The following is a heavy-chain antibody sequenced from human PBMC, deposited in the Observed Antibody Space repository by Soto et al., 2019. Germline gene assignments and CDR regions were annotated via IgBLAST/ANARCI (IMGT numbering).Heavy chain of an antibody. CDR3: ASLGELPVWFDP. J-gene: IGHJ5*02. V-gene: IGHV4-59*13. CDR2: ISYTGST. D-gene: IGHD3-10*01. CDR1: GDSISSYY. Sequence: QVQLQESGPGLVKPSETLSLTCTVSGDSISSYYWSWIRQPPGKGLEWVGYISYTGSTIYNPSLECRPTIPLDTSKNPVSLRLNSVTVSDTAVYYCASLGELPVWFDPWGRGTLVTVSS.